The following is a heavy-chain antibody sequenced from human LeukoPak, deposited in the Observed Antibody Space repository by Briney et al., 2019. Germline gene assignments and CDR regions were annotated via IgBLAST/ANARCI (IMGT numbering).Heavy chain of an antibody. J-gene: IGHJ4*02. CDR2: ISSSGSSI. V-gene: IGHV3-48*03. Sequence: GGSLRLSCAASGFTFSNYEMNWVRQAPQEGLEWVSYISSSGSSINYADSVKGRFTTSRDNAENSLSLQMNSLRAEDTAVYYCSRVACSSTTCYLAYWGQGTLVTVSS. CDR1: GFTFSNYE. CDR3: SRVACSSTTCYLAY. D-gene: IGHD2-2*01.